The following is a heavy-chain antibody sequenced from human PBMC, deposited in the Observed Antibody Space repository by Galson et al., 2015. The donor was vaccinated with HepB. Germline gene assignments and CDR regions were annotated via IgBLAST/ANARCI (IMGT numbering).Heavy chain of an antibody. V-gene: IGHV1-3*01. CDR3: ARDIVATIGAFGY. J-gene: IGHJ4*02. Sequence: SVKVSCKASGYTFTSYAMHWVRQAPGQRLEWMGWINAGNGNTKYSQKFQGRVTITRDTSASTAYMELSSLRSEDTAVYYCARDIVATIGAFGYWGQGTLVTVSS. D-gene: IGHD5-12*01. CDR2: INAGNGNT. CDR1: GYTFTSYA.